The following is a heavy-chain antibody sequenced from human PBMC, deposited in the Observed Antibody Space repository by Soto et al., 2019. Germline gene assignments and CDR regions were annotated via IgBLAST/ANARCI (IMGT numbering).Heavy chain of an antibody. CDR2: IIPIFGTA. Sequence: GXSVKVSCKSSGGTFSSYAIGLVRQAPGQGLEWMGGIIPIFGTANYAQKFQGRVTITADESTSTAYMELSSLRSEDTAVYYCERTLHFEVTTAFDDWGQGTLVTVSS. J-gene: IGHJ4*02. V-gene: IGHV1-69*13. CDR3: ERTLHFEVTTAFDD. D-gene: IGHD4-17*01. CDR1: GGTFSSYA.